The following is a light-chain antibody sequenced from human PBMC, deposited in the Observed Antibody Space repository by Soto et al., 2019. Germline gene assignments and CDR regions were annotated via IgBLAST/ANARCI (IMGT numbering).Light chain of an antibody. CDR2: DAS. V-gene: IGKV1-27*01. CDR3: QKYFTAPET. Sequence: DIQITHSPSSLSPSVGDEVPITFRAVQDISNPLAWYQQKPGKIPKVLIYDASTLHSGVPFRFSGSGSGTDFTLTISSLQPEDVATYYCQKYFTAPETFGQGTKVE. J-gene: IGKJ1*01. CDR1: QDISNP.